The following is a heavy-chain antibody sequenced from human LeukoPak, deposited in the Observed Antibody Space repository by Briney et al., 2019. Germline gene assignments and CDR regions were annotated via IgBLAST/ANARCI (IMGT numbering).Heavy chain of an antibody. CDR2: IKSKTDGGTT. CDR1: GFTFSNAW. CDR3: TMSSVVPGAFDI. Sequence: GGSLRLSCAASGFTFSNAWMSWVRQAPGKGLEWVGRIKSKTDGGTTDYAAPVKGRFTISRDDSKNTLYLQMNSLKTEDTAVYYCTMSSVVPGAFDIWGQGTMVTVSS. V-gene: IGHV3-15*01. D-gene: IGHD4-23*01. J-gene: IGHJ3*02.